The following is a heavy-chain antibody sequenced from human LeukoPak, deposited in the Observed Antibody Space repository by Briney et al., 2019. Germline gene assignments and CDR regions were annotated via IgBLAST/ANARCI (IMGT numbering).Heavy chain of an antibody. Sequence: ASVKVSCKASGGTFSSYAISWVRQAPGQGLEWMGWINPNTGGTDYAQKFQGRVTMTRDTSISTAYMELSRLSSDDTAVYYCARYKGVDTATVTGLANWGPGTLVTVSS. V-gene: IGHV1-2*02. D-gene: IGHD5-18*01. CDR3: ARYKGVDTATVTGLAN. J-gene: IGHJ4*02. CDR1: GGTFSSYA. CDR2: INPNTGGT.